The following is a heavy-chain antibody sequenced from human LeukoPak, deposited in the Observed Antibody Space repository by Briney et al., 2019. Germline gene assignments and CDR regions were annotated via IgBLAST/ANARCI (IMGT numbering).Heavy chain of an antibody. CDR1: GYTFTGYY. D-gene: IGHD5-18*01. CDR2: INPNSGGT. V-gene: IGHV1-2*02. Sequence: ASVKVSCKASGYTFTGYYMHWVRQAPGQGLEWMGWINPNSGGTNYAQKFQGRVTMTRDTSISTAYMELSRLRSDDTAVYYCAREYSYGKYYYYYMDVWGKGTTVTISS. CDR3: AREYSYGKYYYYYMDV. J-gene: IGHJ6*03.